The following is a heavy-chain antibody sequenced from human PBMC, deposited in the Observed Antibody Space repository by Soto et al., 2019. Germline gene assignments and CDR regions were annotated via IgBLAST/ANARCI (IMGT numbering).Heavy chain of an antibody. J-gene: IGHJ5*02. Sequence: QVQLVQSGAEVKKPGSSVKVSCKASGGTFSSYAISWVRQAPGQGLEWMGGIIPIFGTANYAQKFQGRVTITADESTSTDYMELSSLRSEDTAVYYCARVRYSSSSRWFDPWGQGTLVTVSS. V-gene: IGHV1-69*01. D-gene: IGHD6-6*01. CDR2: IIPIFGTA. CDR1: GGTFSSYA. CDR3: ARVRYSSSSRWFDP.